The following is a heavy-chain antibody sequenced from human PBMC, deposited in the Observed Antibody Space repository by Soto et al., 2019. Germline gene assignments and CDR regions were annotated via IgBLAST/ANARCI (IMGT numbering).Heavy chain of an antibody. D-gene: IGHD6-19*01. Sequence: QMRLQESGPGLVKPSGTLSLAFAVSCASVSSDNWWSWVRQPPGKGLEWIGEIFHSETTNYNPSLKSRATISVDKSKNQFSLTLTSVTAADTAVYYCAKNGWYSADIWGQGTMVTVSS. CDR2: IFHSETT. J-gene: IGHJ3*02. V-gene: IGHV4-4*02. CDR1: CASVSSDNW. CDR3: AKNGWYSADI.